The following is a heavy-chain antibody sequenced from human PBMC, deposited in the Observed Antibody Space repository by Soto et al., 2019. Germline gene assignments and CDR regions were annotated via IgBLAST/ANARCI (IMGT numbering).Heavy chain of an antibody. CDR3: ARDHDSSGHYQD. J-gene: IGHJ4*02. V-gene: IGHV3-66*03. CDR1: GFTVSSNY. Sequence: EVQLVESGGGLIQPGGSLRLSCAASGFTVSSNYMSWVRQAPGKGLEWVSVIYSCGSTYYADSVKDRFTISRDNSKNSLYLQMNSLRAEDTAVYYCARDHDSSGHYQDWGQGTLVTVSA. CDR2: IYSCGST. D-gene: IGHD3-22*01.